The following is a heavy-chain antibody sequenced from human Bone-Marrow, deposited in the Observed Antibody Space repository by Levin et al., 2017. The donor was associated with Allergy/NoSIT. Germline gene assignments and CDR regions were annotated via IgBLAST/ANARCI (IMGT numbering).Heavy chain of an antibody. V-gene: IGHV3-48*04. D-gene: IGHD1-1*01. Sequence: GASVKVSCAASGFSFDMHSLNWVRQAPGNRLEWLAYISSSTTTIYYADSVKGRFTISRDNGKNSVYLHMKSLRPEDTAIYYCARDVQGAGWFDPWGQGTLVTVSS. CDR1: GFSFDMHS. CDR2: ISSSTTTI. J-gene: IGHJ5*02. CDR3: ARDVQGAGWFDP.